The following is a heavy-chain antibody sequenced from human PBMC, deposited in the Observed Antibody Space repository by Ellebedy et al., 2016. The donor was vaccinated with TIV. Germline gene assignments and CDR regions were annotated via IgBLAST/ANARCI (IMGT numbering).Heavy chain of an antibody. J-gene: IGHJ4*02. V-gene: IGHV4-59*01. Sequence: MPSETLSLTCSVSGGSMSSNYWSWLRQPPGKGLEWIGYVYYSGSTNYNPSLGSRVTISVDTSKNQFSLNVSSVTAADTAVYYWARGSGRPDYWGQGTLVTVSS. CDR2: VYYSGST. CDR3: ARGSGRPDY. D-gene: IGHD3-10*01. CDR1: GGSMSSNY.